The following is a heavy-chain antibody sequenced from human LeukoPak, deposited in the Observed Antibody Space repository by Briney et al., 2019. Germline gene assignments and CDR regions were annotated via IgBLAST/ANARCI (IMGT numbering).Heavy chain of an antibody. CDR3: ARFGYCSCGSCYPWFDP. J-gene: IGHJ5*02. CDR2: IYYSGST. Sequence: SETLSLTCTVSGGSLSSYYWSWIRPPPGKGLEWVGYIYYSGSTNYNPSLRSRVTISVDTSKNQFSLKLSSVTAADTAVYYCARFGYCSCGSCYPWFDPWGQGTLVTVSS. CDR1: GGSLSSYY. D-gene: IGHD2-15*01. V-gene: IGHV4-59*01.